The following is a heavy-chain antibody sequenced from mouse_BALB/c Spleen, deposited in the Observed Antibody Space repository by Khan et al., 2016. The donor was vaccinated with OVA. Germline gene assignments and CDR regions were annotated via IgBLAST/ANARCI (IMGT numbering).Heavy chain of an antibody. Sequence: QVQLKQSGAELAKPGASVKMSCKASGYTFTTYWMNWVKQRPGQGLEWIGYINPTSGYTDYNEKFKDRATLSADRSSSTAYMQLSSLTSEDSSVYYCTRDKIDYWRQGTTLTVSS. J-gene: IGHJ2*01. CDR3: TRDKIDY. CDR2: INPTSGYT. V-gene: IGHV1-7*01. CDR1: GYTFTTYW.